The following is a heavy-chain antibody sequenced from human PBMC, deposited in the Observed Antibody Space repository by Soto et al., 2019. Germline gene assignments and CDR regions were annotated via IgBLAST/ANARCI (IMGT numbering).Heavy chain of an antibody. J-gene: IGHJ3*02. D-gene: IGHD1-1*01. Sequence: QVQLQESGPGLVKPSQTLSLTCTVSDVSISSGGYYWSWIRQTPGTGLEWIGYIYYTGSSYYNPSLNSRITMSLDTSKNQFSLELSSVTVADTAVYYCARGSQLERDAFDIWGQGTMVTVSS. CDR1: DVSISSGGYY. CDR3: ARGSQLERDAFDI. CDR2: IYYTGSS. V-gene: IGHV4-31*03.